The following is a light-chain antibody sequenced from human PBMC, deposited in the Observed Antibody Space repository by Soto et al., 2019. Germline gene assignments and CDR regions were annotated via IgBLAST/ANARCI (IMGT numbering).Light chain of an antibody. J-gene: IGKJ1*01. V-gene: IGKV3-15*01. CDR3: QQYNNYWT. Sequence: EIVMTQSPATLSVSPGETATLSCRASQYVSNKVAWYQQKPGQAPSLLILGASTRATGVPARFSGSGSGTEFTLSISSLQSEDFATYYCQQYNNYWTFGQGTKVDIK. CDR2: GAS. CDR1: QYVSNK.